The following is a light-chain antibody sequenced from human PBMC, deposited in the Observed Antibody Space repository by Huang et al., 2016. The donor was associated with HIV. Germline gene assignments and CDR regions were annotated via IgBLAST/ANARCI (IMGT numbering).Light chain of an antibody. CDR3: QQSYSMPIT. CDR1: QPINTY. CDR2: DSS. V-gene: IGKV1-39*01. J-gene: IGKJ5*01. Sequence: DIQVTQSPSSLSASVGDRVTITCRASQPINTYLNLYQQKPGKAPKLLIYDSSTLQSGVPSRFSGSRSGTDFTLTIGSLQPEDFATYYCQQSYSMPITFGLGTRLEI.